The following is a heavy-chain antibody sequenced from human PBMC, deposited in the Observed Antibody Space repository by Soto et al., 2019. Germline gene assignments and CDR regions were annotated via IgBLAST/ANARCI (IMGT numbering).Heavy chain of an antibody. CDR3: ARPSSPSTNYYDSSGYYTDAFDI. V-gene: IGHV1-2*04. CDR2: INPNSGGT. CDR1: GYTFTGYY. D-gene: IGHD3-22*01. J-gene: IGHJ3*02. Sequence: QVQLVQSGAEVKKPGASVKVSCKASGYTFTGYYMHWVRQAPGQGLEWMGWINPNSGGTNYAQKFQGWVTMTRDTSISTAYMELSRLRSDDTAVYYCARPSSPSTNYYDSSGYYTDAFDIWGQGTMVTVSS.